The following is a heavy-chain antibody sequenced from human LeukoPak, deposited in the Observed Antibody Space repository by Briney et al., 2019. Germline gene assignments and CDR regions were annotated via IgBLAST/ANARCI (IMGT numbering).Heavy chain of an antibody. CDR2: FYHGGST. CDR1: GYSISTGYY. CDR3: ARADVYYYYMDV. Sequence: SETLSLTCTVSGYSISTGYYWDWIRQPPGKGLEWIGTFYHGGSTYYNPSLKSRVTISVDTSKNQFSLNLTSVTAADTAVYYCARADVYYYYMDVWGKGTTVTVSS. J-gene: IGHJ6*03. V-gene: IGHV4-38-2*02.